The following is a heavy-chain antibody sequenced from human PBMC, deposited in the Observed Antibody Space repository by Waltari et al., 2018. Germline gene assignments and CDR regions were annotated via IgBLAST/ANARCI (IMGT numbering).Heavy chain of an antibody. CDR2: IYYSGST. CDR3: ARHPAMTIMLWYFDL. J-gene: IGHJ2*01. CDR1: CGSISRRRYY. D-gene: IGHD2-8*01. Sequence: QLQLQESGPGLVHPSETLSLPCTVSCGSISRRRYYWGWIRQPPGKGLEWIGSIYYSGSTYYNPSLKSRVTISVDTSKNQFSLKRSSVTAADTAVYYCARHPAMTIMLWYFDLWGRGTLVTVSS. V-gene: IGHV4-39*01.